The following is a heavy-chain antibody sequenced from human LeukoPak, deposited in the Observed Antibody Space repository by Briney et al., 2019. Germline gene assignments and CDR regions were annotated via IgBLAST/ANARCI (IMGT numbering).Heavy chain of an antibody. J-gene: IGHJ6*02. V-gene: IGHV3-7*01. Sequence: GGSLRLSCAASGFTFSSYWMSWVRQAPGKGLEWVANIKQDGSEKYYVDSVKGRFTISRDNAKNSLYLQMNGLRAEDTAVYYCARGAVPGDYAYYGMDVWGRGTTVTVSS. CDR3: ARGAVPGDYAYYGMDV. CDR2: IKQDGSEK. CDR1: GFTFSSYW. D-gene: IGHD6-19*01.